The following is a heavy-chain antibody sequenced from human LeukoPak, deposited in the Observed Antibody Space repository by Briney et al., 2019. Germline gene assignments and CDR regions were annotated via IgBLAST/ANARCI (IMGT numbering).Heavy chain of an antibody. CDR1: GGSISSSSYY. D-gene: IGHD6-13*01. Sequence: SETLSLTCPVSGGSISSSSYYWDWIRQPPGKGLEWIGSIYYSGSTYYNPSLKSRVTISVDTSKNQFSLKLSSVTAADTAVYYCARADYSSTWSHDYYYMDVWGKGTTVTVSS. CDR2: IYYSGST. J-gene: IGHJ6*03. V-gene: IGHV4-39*07. CDR3: ARADYSSTWSHDYYYMDV.